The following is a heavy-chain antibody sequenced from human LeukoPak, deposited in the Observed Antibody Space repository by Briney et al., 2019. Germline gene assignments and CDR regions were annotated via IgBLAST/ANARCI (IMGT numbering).Heavy chain of an antibody. CDR1: GFTFSSSG. D-gene: IGHD6-13*01. CDR3: AKDHSCTWDNYFDY. V-gene: IGHV3-30*02. CDR2: IRHDGSEK. Sequence: HPGGSLRLSCAPSGFTFSSSGMHWVRQAPGKGLEWVGCIRHDGSEKHYADSVKGRFTISRDNSKNTLYLQMNSLRVEETAVYYCAKDHSCTWDNYFDYWGQGTLVTVSS. J-gene: IGHJ4*02.